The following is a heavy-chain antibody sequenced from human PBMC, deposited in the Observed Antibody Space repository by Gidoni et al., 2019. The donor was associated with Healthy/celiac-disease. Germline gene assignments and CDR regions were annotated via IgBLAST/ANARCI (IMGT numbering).Heavy chain of an antibody. D-gene: IGHD1-20*01. CDR1: GFTFSSYD. Sequence: EVQLVESGGGLVQPGGSLRLSCAASGFTFSSYDMHWVRQATGKGLEWVSAIGTAGDTYYPGSVKCRFTISRENAKNSLYLQMNSLRAGDTAVYYCARGGSITGTYFDYWGQGTLVTVSS. CDR3: ARGGSITGTYFDY. V-gene: IGHV3-13*01. J-gene: IGHJ4*02. CDR2: IGTAGDT.